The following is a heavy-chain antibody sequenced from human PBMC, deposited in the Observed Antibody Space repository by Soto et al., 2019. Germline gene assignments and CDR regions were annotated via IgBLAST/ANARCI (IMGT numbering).Heavy chain of an antibody. CDR2: ITTYSGNT. CDR3: ARGTGDVAY. V-gene: IGHV1-18*01. J-gene: IGHJ4*02. CDR1: GYTFSTFA. D-gene: IGHD4-17*01. Sequence: QVQLVQSAAEVKKPGASVKVSCKASGYTFSTFAITWVRQAPGQGLEWMGYITTYSGNTYYAQKLQGRVTMTTDTSTSTAYMELRSLRSDDTAVYFCARGTGDVAYWGQGTLVTVSS.